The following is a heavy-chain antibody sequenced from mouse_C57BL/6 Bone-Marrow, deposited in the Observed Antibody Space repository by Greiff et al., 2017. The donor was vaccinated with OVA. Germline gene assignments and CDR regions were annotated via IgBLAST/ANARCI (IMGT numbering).Heavy chain of an antibody. CDR1: GYTFTSYW. V-gene: IGHV1-50*01. Sequence: QVQLQQPGAELVKPGASVKLSCKASGYTFTSYWMQWVKQRPGQGLEWIGEIDPSDSSNNYNQKFKGKATLTVDTSSSTDYMQLSSRTSEDSAVYDCAREYGNRVADWGQGTLVTVSA. J-gene: IGHJ3*01. D-gene: IGHD2-1*01. CDR3: AREYGNRVAD. CDR2: IDPSDSSN.